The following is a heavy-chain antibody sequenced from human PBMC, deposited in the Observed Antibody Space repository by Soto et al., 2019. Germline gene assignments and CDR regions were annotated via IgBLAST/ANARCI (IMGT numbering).Heavy chain of an antibody. V-gene: IGHV1-24*01. Sequence: ASVKVSCKVSGYTLTELSMHWVRQAPGKGLEWMGGFDPEDGETIYAQKFQGRVTMTEDTSTDTAYMELSSLRSEDTAVYYCATVDYGDYGFGYWGQGTLVTVSS. CDR1: GYTLTELS. J-gene: IGHJ4*02. CDR2: FDPEDGET. CDR3: ATVDYGDYGFGY. D-gene: IGHD4-17*01.